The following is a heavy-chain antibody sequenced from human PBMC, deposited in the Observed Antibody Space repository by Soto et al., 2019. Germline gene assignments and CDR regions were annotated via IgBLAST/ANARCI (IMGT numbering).Heavy chain of an antibody. CDR2: IIPIFGTA. CDR1: GGTFSSYA. V-gene: IGHV1-69*13. D-gene: IGHD6-6*01. J-gene: IGHJ4*02. CDR3: ASLYSSSYLTPSRNPPGYYFDY. Sequence: GASVKVSCKASGGTFSSYAISWVRQAPGQGLEWMGGIIPIFGTANYAQKFQGRVTITADESTSTAYMELSSLRSEDTAVYYCASLYSSSYLTPSRNPPGYYFDYWGQGTPVTVSS.